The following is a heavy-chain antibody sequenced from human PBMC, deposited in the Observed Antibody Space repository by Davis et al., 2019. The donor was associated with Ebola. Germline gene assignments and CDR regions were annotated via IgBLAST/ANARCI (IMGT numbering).Heavy chain of an antibody. J-gene: IGHJ4*02. Sequence: SETLSLTCAVYGGSFSDYYWSWIRQPPGKGLEWIGEINHSGSTNYNPSRKSRVTISVDTSKNQFSLKLSSVTAADTAVYYCARDYYDSNGYLYYFDSWGQGTLVTVSS. CDR3: ARDYYDSNGYLYYFDS. D-gene: IGHD3-22*01. CDR2: INHSGST. CDR1: GGSFSDYY. V-gene: IGHV4-34*01.